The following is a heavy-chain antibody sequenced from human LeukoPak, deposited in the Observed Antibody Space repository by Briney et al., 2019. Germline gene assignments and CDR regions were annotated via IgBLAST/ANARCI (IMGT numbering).Heavy chain of an antibody. D-gene: IGHD5-18*01. CDR3: ATRYSYGYPHGMDV. Sequence: ASVKVSCKVSGYTLTELSMHWVRQAPGKGLEWMGGFDPEDGETIYAQKFQGRVTMTEDTSTDTAYMELSSLRSEDTAVYYCATRYSYGYPHGMDVWGQGTTVTVSS. CDR2: FDPEDGET. J-gene: IGHJ6*02. V-gene: IGHV1-24*01. CDR1: GYTLTELS.